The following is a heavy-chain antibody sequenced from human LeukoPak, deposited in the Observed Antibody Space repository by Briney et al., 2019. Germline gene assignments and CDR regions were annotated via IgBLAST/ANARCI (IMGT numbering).Heavy chain of an antibody. CDR2: INQDGSEK. J-gene: IGHJ4*02. D-gene: IGHD3-3*01. Sequence: GGSLRLSCAASGFTFHNNWMSWVRQAPGKGLEWVANINQDGSEKNYVDSVKGRFTISRDNAKNSLSLQMNSLRAEDTAVYYCARRSPLEWLSEQYYFDYWGQGTLVTVSS. CDR1: GFTFHNNW. V-gene: IGHV3-7*03. CDR3: ARRSPLEWLSEQYYFDY.